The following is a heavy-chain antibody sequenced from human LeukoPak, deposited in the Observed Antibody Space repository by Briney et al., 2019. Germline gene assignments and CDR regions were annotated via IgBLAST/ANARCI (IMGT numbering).Heavy chain of an antibody. V-gene: IGHV3-21*01. CDR2: ISSSSSYI. Sequence: GGSLRLSCAASGFTFSSYSMNWVRQAPGKGLEWVSSISSSSSYIYYADSVKGRFTISRDNAKNSLYLQMNSLRAEDTAVYYCATCSTSCSKSPYDYWGQGTLVTVSS. CDR1: GFTFSSYS. D-gene: IGHD2-2*01. CDR3: ATCSTSCSKSPYDY. J-gene: IGHJ4*02.